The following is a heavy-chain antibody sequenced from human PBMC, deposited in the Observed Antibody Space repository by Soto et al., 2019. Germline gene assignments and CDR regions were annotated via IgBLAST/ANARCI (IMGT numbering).Heavy chain of an antibody. CDR2: IYYSGST. CDR1: GGSISSYY. V-gene: IGHV4-59*01. Sequence: PSETLSLTCTVSGGSISSYYWSWIRQPPGKGLEWIGYIYYSGSTNYNPSLKSRVTISVDTSKNQFSLKLSSVTAADTAVYHCTTQGFGFLHGLVDVWGQGTTVTVSS. CDR3: TTQGFGFLHGLVDV. D-gene: IGHD3-10*01. J-gene: IGHJ6*02.